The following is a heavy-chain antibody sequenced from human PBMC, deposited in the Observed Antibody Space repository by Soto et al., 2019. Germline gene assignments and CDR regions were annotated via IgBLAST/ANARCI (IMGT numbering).Heavy chain of an antibody. V-gene: IGHV3-49*03. Sequence: QPGGSLRLSCKGSGFTVGDYTVSWFRQAPGKGLEWVGFIRSLANGGTTEYATSVKGRSNISRDDSKSIAYQQLNSLKSEDTAVYYCTRDRVQLCPGSVHGMDVWGQGTTVTVSS. CDR1: GFTVGDYT. CDR3: TRDRVQLCPGSVHGMDV. D-gene: IGHD1-1*01. J-gene: IGHJ6*02. CDR2: IRSLANGGTT.